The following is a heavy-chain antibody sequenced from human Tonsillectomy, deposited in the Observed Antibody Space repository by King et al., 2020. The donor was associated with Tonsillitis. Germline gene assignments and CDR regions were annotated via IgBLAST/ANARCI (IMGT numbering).Heavy chain of an antibody. V-gene: IGHV4-34*01. Sequence: VQLQQWGAGLLKPSETLSLTCAVYGGSFSGYYWSWIRQPPGKGLEWIGEINHSGSTNYNPSLKSRVTVSVDTSKNHFSLKLGSVTAADTAVYYCARGEVQQLVHYEGAFDIWGQGXXVTVSS. CDR3: ARGEVQQLVHYEGAFDI. J-gene: IGHJ3*02. CDR2: INHSGST. D-gene: IGHD6-13*01. CDR1: GGSFSGYY.